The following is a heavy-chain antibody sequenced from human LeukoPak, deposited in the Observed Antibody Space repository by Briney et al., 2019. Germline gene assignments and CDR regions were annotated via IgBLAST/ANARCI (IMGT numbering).Heavy chain of an antibody. D-gene: IGHD1-26*01. Sequence: SETLSLTCTVSGGSISSSSYYWGWIRQPPGKGLGWIGSIYYSGSTYYNPSLKSRVTISVDTSKNQFSLKLSSVTAADTAVYYCARGSPGGEPGYWGQGTLVTVSS. CDR3: ARGSPGGEPGY. CDR1: GGSISSSSYY. CDR2: IYYSGST. J-gene: IGHJ4*02. V-gene: IGHV4-39*07.